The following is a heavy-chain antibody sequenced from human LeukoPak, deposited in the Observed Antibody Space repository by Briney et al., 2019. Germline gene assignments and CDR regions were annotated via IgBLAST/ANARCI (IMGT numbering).Heavy chain of an antibody. CDR3: ARDGSGRVPEMSAPDY. CDR1: GFTFSSYS. J-gene: IGHJ4*02. Sequence: GGSLRLSCAASGFTFSSYSMNWVRQAPGKGLEWVSYIRSSNSTIYYADSVKGRFTISRDNAKNSLYLQMNSLRAEDTAVYYCARDGSGRVPEMSAPDYWGQGTLVTVSS. V-gene: IGHV3-48*01. CDR2: IRSSNSTI. D-gene: IGHD3-10*01.